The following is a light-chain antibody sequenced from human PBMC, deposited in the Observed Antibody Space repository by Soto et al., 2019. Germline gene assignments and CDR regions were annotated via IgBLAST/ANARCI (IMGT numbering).Light chain of an antibody. V-gene: IGKV1-27*01. Sequence: DIQMTQSPSSLSASVGDRVTITCRASQGISNYLAWYQQKPGKVPTLLIYAASTLHSGVPSRFSGSGSWTDFTLSISSLQPEDVATYYCQKYESDPFTFGPGTKVEI. CDR2: AAS. CDR1: QGISNY. J-gene: IGKJ3*01. CDR3: QKYESDPFT.